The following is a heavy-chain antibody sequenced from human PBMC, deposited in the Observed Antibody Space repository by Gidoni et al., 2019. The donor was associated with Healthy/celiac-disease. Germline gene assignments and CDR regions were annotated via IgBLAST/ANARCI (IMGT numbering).Heavy chain of an antibody. Sequence: QVQLVESGGGLVNAGGSLRLSCAASGCTFSYYYLSWIRQAPGKGLEWVSYISSSGSTIYYADSVKGRFTISRDNANNSRYLQMNSLRAEDTAVYYCARGPECELLPVDYWGQGTLVTVSS. CDR3: ARGPECELLPVDY. J-gene: IGHJ4*02. V-gene: IGHV3-11*01. CDR1: GCTFSYYY. D-gene: IGHD1-26*01. CDR2: ISSSGSTI.